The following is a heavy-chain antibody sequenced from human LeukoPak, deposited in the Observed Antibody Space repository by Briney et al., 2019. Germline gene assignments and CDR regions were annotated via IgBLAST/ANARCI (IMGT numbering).Heavy chain of an antibody. D-gene: IGHD4-17*01. J-gene: IGHJ4*02. CDR1: VFTFISYS. CDR2: ISTNSAFI. Sequence: GGSLRLSRAASVFTFISYSMNGVRQAPGGGRGWVSAISTNSAFIYYADSVRGRFTISRDNTKNSLYLQMDSLTADDTAVYFCACLRGPSDYWGQGTLVTVSS. CDR3: ACLRGPSDY. V-gene: IGHV3-21*01.